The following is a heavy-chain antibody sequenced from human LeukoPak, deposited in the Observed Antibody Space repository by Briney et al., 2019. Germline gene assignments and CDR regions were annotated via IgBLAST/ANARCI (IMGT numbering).Heavy chain of an antibody. D-gene: IGHD3-22*01. CDR1: GFTFSSYA. CDR3: ARVPNYYDSSGLGGYFDY. CDR2: FSVSDGIT. Sequence: GGSLRLSCAASGFTFSSYAMSWVRQAPGKGLEWVSGFSVSDGITYYADSVKGRFTISRDNSKNTLYLQMNSLRAEDTAVYYCARVPNYYDSSGLGGYFDYWGQGTLVTVSS. V-gene: IGHV3-23*01. J-gene: IGHJ4*02.